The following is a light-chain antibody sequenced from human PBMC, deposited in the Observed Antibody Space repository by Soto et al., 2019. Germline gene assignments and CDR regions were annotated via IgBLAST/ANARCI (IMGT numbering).Light chain of an antibody. Sequence: DVVLTQTPRSLSVTPGQPASISCKSSQSLLYSDGRTYVYWYLQKPGQPPQLLIHEVSNRFSGVPDRFRGSGSGTDFTLKISRLEAEDGGVYYCMQSIQLTITFGGGTNVEIK. J-gene: IGKJ4*01. CDR3: MQSIQLTIT. CDR2: EVS. CDR1: QSLLYSDGRTY. V-gene: IGKV2D-29*01.